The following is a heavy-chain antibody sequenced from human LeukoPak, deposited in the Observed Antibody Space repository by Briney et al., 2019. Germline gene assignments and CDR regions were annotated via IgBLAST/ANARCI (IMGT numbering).Heavy chain of an antibody. CDR3: ARWYGSGMRNPWFDS. V-gene: IGHV4-30-2*01. Sequence: SQTLSLTCTASSGSISSGSYSWSWIRQPPGRGLEWVGYVYHSGGTYYNPSLKTPVTISIDRSKNQFSLKMSSVSAADTAVYYCARWYGSGMRNPWFDSWGQGALVTVSS. J-gene: IGHJ5*01. D-gene: IGHD3-10*01. CDR2: VYHSGGT. CDR1: SGSISSGSYS.